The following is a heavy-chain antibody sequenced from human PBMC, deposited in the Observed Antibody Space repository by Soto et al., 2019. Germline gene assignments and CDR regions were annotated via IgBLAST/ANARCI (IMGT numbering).Heavy chain of an antibody. CDR3: ARDHRFFVWTWFES. J-gene: IGHJ5*01. Sequence: PSETLSLTCTVSGGSISSYYWSWIRQPPGKGLEWIGYIYYSGSTNYNPSLKSRVTISVDTSKNQFSLKLSSVTAADTAVYYCARDHRFFVWTWFESWGQGTLVTVSS. V-gene: IGHV4-59*01. CDR2: IYYSGST. CDR1: GGSISSYY. D-gene: IGHD3-3*01.